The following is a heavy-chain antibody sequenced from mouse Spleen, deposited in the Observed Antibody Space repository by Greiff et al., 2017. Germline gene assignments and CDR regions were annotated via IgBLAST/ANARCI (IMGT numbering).Heavy chain of an antibody. J-gene: IGHJ4*01. CDR3: ARDRMITTGYAMDY. V-gene: IGHV5-6-3*01. D-gene: IGHD2-4*01. CDR2: INSNGGST. CDR1: GFTFSSYA. Sequence: VQLKESGGGLVKPGGSLKLSCAASGFTFSSYAMSWVRQTPEKRLEWVAAINSNGGSTYYPDTVKDRFTISRDNAKNTLYLQMSSLRSEDTALYYCARDRMITTGYAMDYWGQGTSVTVSS.